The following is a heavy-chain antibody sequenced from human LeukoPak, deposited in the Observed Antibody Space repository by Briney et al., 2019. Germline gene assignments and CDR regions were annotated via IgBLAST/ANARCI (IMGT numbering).Heavy chain of an antibody. CDR3: AKGGGSSFRGDYSYYYMDV. CDR2: IYVAQTFDTEAT. Sequence: ASETLSLTCTVSGASISDYYWSWIRQPPGEGLEFIGFIYVAQTFDTEATRYNPSLKSRVTTSLDTSKNQLSLILTPVTAADTAVYYCAKGGGSSFRGDYSYYYMDVWGEGTTLAVSS. CDR1: GASISDYY. D-gene: IGHD3-10*01. J-gene: IGHJ6*03. V-gene: IGHV4-59*01.